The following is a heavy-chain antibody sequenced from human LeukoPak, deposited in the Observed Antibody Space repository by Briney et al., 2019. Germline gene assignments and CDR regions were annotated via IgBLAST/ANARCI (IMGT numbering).Heavy chain of an antibody. D-gene: IGHD3-10*01. CDR2: ISISITYI. J-gene: IGHJ4*02. CDR3: ARDEATMVRGVPEYYFDY. V-gene: IGHV3-21*01. Sequence: SGGSLRLSHAASGFTFSSYSMNWVRQAPGKGLEWVLSISISITYIYYAHSVTGRFTISRDNGKNSLYLHMNSLRAEDTAVYYCARDEATMVRGVPEYYFDYWGQGTLVTVSS. CDR1: GFTFSSYS.